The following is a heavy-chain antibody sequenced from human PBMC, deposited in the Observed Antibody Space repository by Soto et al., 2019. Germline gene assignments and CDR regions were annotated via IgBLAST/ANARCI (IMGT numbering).Heavy chain of an antibody. CDR2: INAGNGNT. Sequence: GASVKVSCKACGYTFTSYAMHWVRQAPGQRLEWMGWINAGNGNTKYSQKFQGRVTITRDTSASTAYMELSSLRSEDTDVYYCARDTILRFLELFCPRPDERSNGLDVCGQGTTVTVS. CDR1: GYTFTSYA. V-gene: IGHV1-3*01. D-gene: IGHD3-3*01. J-gene: IGHJ6*02. CDR3: ARDTILRFLELFCPRPDERSNGLDV.